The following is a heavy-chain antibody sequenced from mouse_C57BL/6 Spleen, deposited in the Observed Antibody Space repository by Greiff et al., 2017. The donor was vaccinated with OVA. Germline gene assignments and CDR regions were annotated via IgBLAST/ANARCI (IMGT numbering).Heavy chain of an antibody. J-gene: IGHJ4*01. D-gene: IGHD2-3*01. CDR1: GYAFSSYW. CDR2: IYPGDGDT. CDR3: ARSDGGRGAMDY. Sequence: VQLQQSGAELVKPGASVKISCKASGYAFSSYWMNWVKQRPGKGLEWIGEIYPGDGDTNYNGKFKGKATLTADKSSSTAYMQLSSLTSEDSAVYFGARSDGGRGAMDYWGQGTSVTVSS. V-gene: IGHV1-80*01.